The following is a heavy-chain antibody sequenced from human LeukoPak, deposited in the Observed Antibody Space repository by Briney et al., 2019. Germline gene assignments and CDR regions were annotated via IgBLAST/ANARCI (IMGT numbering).Heavy chain of an antibody. V-gene: IGHV1-69*04. D-gene: IGHD6-19*01. CDR3: AKDLSYSSGSY. J-gene: IGHJ4*02. Sequence: ASVKVSCKASGGTFSSYAISWVRQAPGQGLEWMGRIIPILGIANYAQKFQGRVTITADKSTSTAYMELSSLRSEDTAVYYCAKDLSYSSGSYWGQGTLVTVSS. CDR2: IIPILGIA. CDR1: GGTFSSYA.